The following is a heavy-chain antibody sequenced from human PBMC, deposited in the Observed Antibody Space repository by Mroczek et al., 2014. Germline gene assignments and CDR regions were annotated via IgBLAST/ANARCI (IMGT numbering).Heavy chain of an antibody. Sequence: VQLVQSGGGLVQPGGSLRLSCAASGFTFSSYAMSWVRQAPGKGLEWVSAISGSGGSTYYADSVKGRFTISRDNSKNTLYLQMNSLRAEDTAVYYCAKVKGVYSSSWPRWWYFDLWGRGTLVTVSS. J-gene: IGHJ2*01. CDR2: ISGSGGST. D-gene: IGHD6-13*01. CDR1: GFTFSSYA. CDR3: AKVKGVYSSSWPRWWYFDL. V-gene: IGHV3-23*04.